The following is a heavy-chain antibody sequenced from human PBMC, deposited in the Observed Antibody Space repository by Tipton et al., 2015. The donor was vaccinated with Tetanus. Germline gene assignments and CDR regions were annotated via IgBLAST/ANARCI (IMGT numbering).Heavy chain of an antibody. D-gene: IGHD5-18*01. J-gene: IGHJ4*02. CDR2: IYYSGTT. Sequence: TLSLTCTVSGGSISSGDYYWSWIRQPPGKGLEWIGYIYYSGTTYYNPSLKSRVTISVDTSNNQFSLKVTSVTAADTALYYCARVSTRGYTYGTTFDYWGQGTLVTVSS. CDR3: ARVSTRGYTYGTTFDY. V-gene: IGHV4-30-4*01. CDR1: GGSISSGDYY.